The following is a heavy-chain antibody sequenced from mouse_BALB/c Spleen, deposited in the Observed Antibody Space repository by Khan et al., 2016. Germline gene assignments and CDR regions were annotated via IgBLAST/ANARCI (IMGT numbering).Heavy chain of an antibody. J-gene: IGHJ4*01. CDR1: GFNIKDYY. Sequence: VQLQQSGAELVRSGASVKLSCTPSGFNIKDYYIHWVKQRPEQGLKWIGWIDPENGDTEYAPKFQGKATMTADTSSNTAYLQLSSLTSEDTAVYCCNAGDNYVVNYAMDYWGQGTSVTVSS. D-gene: IGHD1-3*01. CDR2: IDPENGDT. V-gene: IGHV14-4*02. CDR3: NAGDNYVVNYAMDY.